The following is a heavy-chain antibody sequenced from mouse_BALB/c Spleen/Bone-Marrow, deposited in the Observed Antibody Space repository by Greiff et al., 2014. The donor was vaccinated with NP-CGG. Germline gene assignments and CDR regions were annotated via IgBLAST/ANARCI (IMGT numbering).Heavy chain of an antibody. CDR3: ARREGNHAAWFAY. CDR2: IHYSGST. CDR1: GYSTTSGYS. V-gene: IGHV3-1*02. D-gene: IGHD2-1*01. Sequence: VQLKQSGPDLVKPSQSLSLTCTVTGYSTTSGYSWHWIRQFPGNKLEWMGYIHYSGSTNYNPSLKSRISITRDTSKNQFFLQLNSVTTEDTATYYCARREGNHAAWFAYWGQGTLVTVSA. J-gene: IGHJ3*01.